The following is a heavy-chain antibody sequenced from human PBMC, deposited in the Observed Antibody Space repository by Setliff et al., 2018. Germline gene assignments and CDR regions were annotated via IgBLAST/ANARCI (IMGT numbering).Heavy chain of an antibody. CDR2: INHSGGI. V-gene: IGHV4-34*01. D-gene: IGHD3-22*01. CDR3: ARWRVRDSGYYPRLSYMDV. CDR1: GGSFSGFY. Sequence: SETLSLTCAVYGGSFSGFYWPWIRQSPGKGLEWIGEINHSGGIDYNPSLKSRVTISVDTSKNQFSLKLSSVTATDTAVYYCARWRVRDSGYYPRLSYMDVWGKGTTVTVSS. J-gene: IGHJ6*03.